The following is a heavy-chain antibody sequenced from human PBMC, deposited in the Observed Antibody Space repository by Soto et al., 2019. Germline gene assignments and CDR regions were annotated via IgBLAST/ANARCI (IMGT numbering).Heavy chain of an antibody. Sequence: SETLSLTCTVSGGSISSSSYYWGWIRQPPGKGLEWIGSIYYSGSTYYNPSLKSRVTISVDTSKNQFSLKLSSVTAADTAVYYCARHFTHVDILYYFDYWGQGTLVTVS. CDR3: ARHFTHVDILYYFDY. CDR1: GGSISSSSYY. CDR2: IYYSGST. J-gene: IGHJ4*02. V-gene: IGHV4-39*01. D-gene: IGHD5-12*01.